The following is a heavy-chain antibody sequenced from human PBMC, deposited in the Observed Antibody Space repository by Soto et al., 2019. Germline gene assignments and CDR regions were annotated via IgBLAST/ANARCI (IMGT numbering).Heavy chain of an antibody. J-gene: IGHJ5*01. V-gene: IGHV1-3*04. Sequence: ASVKVSCKASGYSFTGYPLHWVRQAPGQRLEWMGWINTGNGNTKYSQKIQGRVTIARDASASTAYMELSSLRSEDTAVYYCARNVGSGWYDFWGQGTLLTVPQ. CDR2: INTGNGNT. CDR1: GYSFTGYP. CDR3: ARNVGSGWYDF. D-gene: IGHD6-19*01.